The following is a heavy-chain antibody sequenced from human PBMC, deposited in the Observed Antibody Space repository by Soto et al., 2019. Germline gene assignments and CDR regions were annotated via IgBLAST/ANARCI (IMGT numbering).Heavy chain of an antibody. Sequence: ASETLSLTCAVYGGSFSGYYWSWIRQPPGKGLEWIGEINYSGSTNYNPSLKSRVTISVDTSKNQFSLKLSSVTAAGTAVYYCARAHATGYSSSWYAWAAGGMLQGFDYWGQGTLVTVSS. D-gene: IGHD6-13*01. CDR3: ARAHATGYSSSWYAWAAGGMLQGFDY. CDR2: INYSGST. J-gene: IGHJ4*02. CDR1: GGSFSGYY. V-gene: IGHV4-34*01.